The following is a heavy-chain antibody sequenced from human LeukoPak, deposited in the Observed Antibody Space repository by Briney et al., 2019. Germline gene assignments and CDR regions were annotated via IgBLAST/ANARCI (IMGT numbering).Heavy chain of an antibody. J-gene: IGHJ4*02. CDR2: ISRSSSYI. CDR1: GFTFSSYS. D-gene: IGHD1-26*01. V-gene: IGHV3-21*04. CDR3: AKDWEPGVWGATVFDY. Sequence: PGGSLRLSCAASGFTFSSYSMNWVRQAPGHGREGGSSISRSSSYIYHADSMKGRFTISRDNAKKSLYLQMNSLRAEDTAVYYCAKDWEPGVWGATVFDYWGQGTLVTVSS.